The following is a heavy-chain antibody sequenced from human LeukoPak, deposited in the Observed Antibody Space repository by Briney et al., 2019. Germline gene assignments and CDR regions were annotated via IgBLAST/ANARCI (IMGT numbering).Heavy chain of an antibody. J-gene: IGHJ6*02. CDR2: IKQDGSEK. CDR3: ARDSSDYGDGYYYGMDV. V-gene: IGHV3-7*01. D-gene: IGHD4-17*01. Sequence: GGSLRLSRAASGFTFNGYAMHWVRQAPGKGLEWVANIKQDGSEKYYVDSVKGRFTISRDNAKNSLYLQMNSLRAEDTAVYYCARDSSDYGDGYYYGMDVWGQGTTVTVSS. CDR1: GFTFNGYA.